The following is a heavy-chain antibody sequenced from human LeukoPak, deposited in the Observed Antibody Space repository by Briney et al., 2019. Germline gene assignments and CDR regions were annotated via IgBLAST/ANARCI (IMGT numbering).Heavy chain of an antibody. CDR2: IYYSGST. CDR1: GGSISSYY. Sequence: SETLFLTCTVSGGSISSYYWSWIRQPPGKGLEWIGYIYYSGSTNYNPSLKSRVTISVDTSKNQFSLKLSSVTAADTAVYYCAKDRDGSSFFDYWGLGTLVTVSS. CDR3: AKDRDGSSFFDY. D-gene: IGHD6-6*01. V-gene: IGHV4-59*01. J-gene: IGHJ4*02.